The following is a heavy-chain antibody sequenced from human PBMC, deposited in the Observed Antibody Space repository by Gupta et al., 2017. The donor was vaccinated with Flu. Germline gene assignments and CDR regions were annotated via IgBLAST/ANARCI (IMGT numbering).Heavy chain of an antibody. CDR2: ISATGGST. D-gene: IGHD2-2*01. CDR1: GFPFSAHG. CDR3: AKGIRGVIPAGILDY. J-gene: IGHJ4*02. Sequence: EVRLLQFGAGLVEPGGYLRLPCAASGFPFSAHGMSWVRQAPGKGLEWVSFISATGGSTYYTDSVKGRFTISRDYSKSTVYLQMSNLRAEDTAVYFCAKGIRGVIPAGILDYWGQGALVTVSS. V-gene: IGHV3-23*01.